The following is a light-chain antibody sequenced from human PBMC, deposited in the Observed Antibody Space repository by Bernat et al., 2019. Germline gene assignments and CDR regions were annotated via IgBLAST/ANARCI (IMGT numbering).Light chain of an antibody. CDR1: QSVSSSD. Sequence: EIVLTQSPGTLSLSPGETATLSCRASQSVSSSDLAWYQQKPGQAPRLLIYGTSSRATGIPDRVSGSVSGTDFTLTISRLETEDFAVYYCQQYGNSPPAYTFGQGTKLEIQ. CDR3: QQYGNSPPAYT. V-gene: IGKV3-20*01. J-gene: IGKJ2*01. CDR2: GTS.